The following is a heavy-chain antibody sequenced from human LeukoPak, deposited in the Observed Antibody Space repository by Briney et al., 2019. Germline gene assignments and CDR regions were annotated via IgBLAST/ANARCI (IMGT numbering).Heavy chain of an antibody. V-gene: IGHV3-30*02. CDR3: ATDRATQYFDY. D-gene: IGHD2-15*01. CDR2: IWYDGSNK. Sequence: GGSLRLSCAASGITFRNYGMHWVRQAPGKGLEWVAFIWYDGSNKYYADSVKGRFTISRDNSRNTLFLQMNSLRAEDTAVYYCATDRATQYFDYWGQGTLVSVSS. J-gene: IGHJ4*02. CDR1: GITFRNYG.